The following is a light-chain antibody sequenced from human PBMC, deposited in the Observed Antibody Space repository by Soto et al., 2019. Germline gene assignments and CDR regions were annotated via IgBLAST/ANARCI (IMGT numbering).Light chain of an antibody. CDR1: QSVSSSY. V-gene: IGKV3-20*01. J-gene: IGKJ2*01. CDR2: GAS. CDR3: QQYGSSPYT. Sequence: EIVLTQSPGTLSLSPGERATLSCRASQSVSSSYLAWYQQKPGQAPRLIIYGASDRATGIPDRFSGSGSGTDFTLTIHRLEPEDFAVYYCQQYGSSPYTFGQRTKLEIK.